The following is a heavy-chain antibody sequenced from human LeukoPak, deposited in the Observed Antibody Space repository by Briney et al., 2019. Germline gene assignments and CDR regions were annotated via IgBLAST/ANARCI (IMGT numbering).Heavy chain of an antibody. CDR3: ARDGSAGNNWFDP. D-gene: IGHD6-13*01. J-gene: IGHJ5*02. Sequence: SETLSLTCTVSGDSFSGGDLYWRWIRQPPGKGLEWIGYIYSSGSTHYNPSLKSRVTISVDTSKNQFSLKLSSVTAADTAVYYCARDGSAGNNWFDPWGQGTLVTVSS. V-gene: IGHV4-30-4*01. CDR1: GDSFSGGDLY. CDR2: IYSSGST.